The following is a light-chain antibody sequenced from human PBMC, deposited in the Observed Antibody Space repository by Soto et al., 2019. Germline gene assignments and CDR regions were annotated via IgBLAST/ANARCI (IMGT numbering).Light chain of an antibody. CDR2: EVS. V-gene: IGLV2-14*01. CDR3: SSYTSSGTLVV. CDR1: TSDVGGYNY. J-gene: IGLJ2*01. Sequence: QSALTQPASVSGSPGQSITISCTGTTSDVGGYNYVSWYQQHPGKAPKLMICEVSNRPSGVSNRFSGSKSGNTASLTISGLQAEDEADYSCSSYTSSGTLVVFGGGTKLTVL.